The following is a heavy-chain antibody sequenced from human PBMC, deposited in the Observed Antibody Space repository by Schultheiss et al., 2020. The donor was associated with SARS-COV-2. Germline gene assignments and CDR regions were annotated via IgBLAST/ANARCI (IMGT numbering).Heavy chain of an antibody. CDR2: IGTAGDT. CDR1: GFTFSSYD. Sequence: GGSLRLSCAASGFTFSSYDMHWVRQATGKGLEWVSAIGTAGDTYYPGSVKGRFTISRENAKNSLYLQMNSLRAGDTAVYYCAKEGDSGTEGGDAFDIWGQGTMVTVSS. J-gene: IGHJ3*02. V-gene: IGHV3-13*01. D-gene: IGHD1-26*01. CDR3: AKEGDSGTEGGDAFDI.